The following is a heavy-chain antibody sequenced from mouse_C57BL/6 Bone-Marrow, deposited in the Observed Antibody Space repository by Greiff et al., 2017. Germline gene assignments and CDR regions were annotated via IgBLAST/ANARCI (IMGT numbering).Heavy chain of an antibody. D-gene: IGHD1-1*01. CDR1: GYTFTSYW. Sequence: QVQLQQPGAELVMPGASVKLSCKASGYTFTSYWMHWVKQRPGQGLEWIGEIDPSDSYTNYNQKFKGKSTLTVDKSSSKAYMQLSSLTSEDSAVYYCARGSSYLDWYFDVWGTGTTVTVSS. CDR3: ARGSSYLDWYFDV. CDR2: IDPSDSYT. J-gene: IGHJ1*03. V-gene: IGHV1-69*01.